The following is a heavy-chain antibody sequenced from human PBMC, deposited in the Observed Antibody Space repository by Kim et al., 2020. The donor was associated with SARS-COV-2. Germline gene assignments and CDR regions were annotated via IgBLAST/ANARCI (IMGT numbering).Heavy chain of an antibody. V-gene: IGHV4-31*03. CDR2: IYYSGST. Sequence: SETLSLTCTVSGGSISSGGYYWSWIRQHPGKGLEWIGYIYYSGSTYYNPSLKSRVTISVDTSKNQFSLKLSSVTAADTAVYYCARADGSGSYYFDYWGQGTLVTVSS. CDR3: ARADGSGSYYFDY. CDR1: GGSISSGGYY. J-gene: IGHJ4*02. D-gene: IGHD3-10*01.